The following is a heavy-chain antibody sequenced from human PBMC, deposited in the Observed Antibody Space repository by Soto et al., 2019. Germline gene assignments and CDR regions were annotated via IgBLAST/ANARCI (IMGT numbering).Heavy chain of an antibody. CDR1: GGSISSGGYS. CDR3: SRDVKRYSSTAGPLEY. D-gene: IGHD6-13*01. CDR2: IYYSGNT. Sequence: SETLSLTCAVSGGSISSGGYSWGWIRQPPGKGLEWIGCIYYSGNTYYNPSLKRRFSISVDTSKNQFSLQLSSVTVADTAVYYCSRDVKRYSSTAGPLEYWGVGTLVTVSS. J-gene: IGHJ4*02. V-gene: IGHV4-30-2*05.